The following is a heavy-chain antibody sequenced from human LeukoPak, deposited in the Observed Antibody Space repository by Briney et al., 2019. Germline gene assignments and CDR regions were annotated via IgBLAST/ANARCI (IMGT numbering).Heavy chain of an antibody. Sequence: GGSLRLSCAASGFIFSDYSMGWVRQAPGKGLEWVSSITTSRDQYHADSVKGRFTVSRDNAKSSVYLQMDSLGADDTAVYYCARDSYCPNDVCYDYWGQGVLVTVSS. CDR2: ITTSRDQ. CDR1: GFIFSDYS. V-gene: IGHV3-21*06. J-gene: IGHJ4*02. D-gene: IGHD2-8*01. CDR3: ARDSYCPNDVCYDY.